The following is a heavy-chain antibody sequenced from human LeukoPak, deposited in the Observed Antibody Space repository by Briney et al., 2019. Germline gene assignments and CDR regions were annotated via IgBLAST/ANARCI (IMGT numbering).Heavy chain of an antibody. CDR3: ARDNQIFGVAPGLDN. D-gene: IGHD3-3*01. Sequence: PGGSLRLSCAASGFTFSSYEMNWVRQAPGKGLEWVSYISSSGSTIYYADSVKGRFTISRDNAKNSLYLQMNSLRAEDTAVYYCARDNQIFGVAPGLDNWGQGTLVIVSS. V-gene: IGHV3-48*03. CDR1: GFTFSSYE. J-gene: IGHJ4*02. CDR2: ISSSGSTI.